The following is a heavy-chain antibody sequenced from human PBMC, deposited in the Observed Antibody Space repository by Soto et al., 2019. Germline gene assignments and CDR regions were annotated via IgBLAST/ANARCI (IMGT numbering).Heavy chain of an antibody. D-gene: IGHD3-10*01. Sequence: SVKVSCKASGGTFSSYAISWVRQAPGQGLEWMGGIIPIFGTANYAQKFQGRVTITADESTSTAYMELSSLRSEDTAVYYCARAASPYYGSGSYSYYYYYGMEVWGQGTTVTVSS. V-gene: IGHV1-69*13. J-gene: IGHJ6*02. CDR2: IIPIFGTA. CDR1: GGTFSSYA. CDR3: ARAASPYYGSGSYSYYYYYGMEV.